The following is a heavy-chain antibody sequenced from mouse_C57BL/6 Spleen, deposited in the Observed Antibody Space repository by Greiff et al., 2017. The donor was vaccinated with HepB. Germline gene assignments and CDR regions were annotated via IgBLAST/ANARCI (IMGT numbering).Heavy chain of an antibody. V-gene: IGHV2-2*01. CDR3: ARIYGNPPYYAMDY. Sequence: VKLLESGPGLVQPSQSLSITCTVSGFSLTSYGVHWVRQSPGKGLEWLGVIWSGGSTDYNAAFISRLSISKDNSKSQVFFKMNSLQADDTAIYYCARIYGNPPYYAMDYWGQGTSVTVSS. D-gene: IGHD2-1*01. CDR1: GFSLTSYG. CDR2: IWSGGST. J-gene: IGHJ4*01.